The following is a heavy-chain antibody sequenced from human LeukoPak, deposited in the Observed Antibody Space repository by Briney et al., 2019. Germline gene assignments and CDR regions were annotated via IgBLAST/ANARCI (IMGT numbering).Heavy chain of an antibody. J-gene: IGHJ3*01. D-gene: IGHD5/OR15-5a*01. Sequence: PSETVSLTCSVSGGSISSFYWSWIRQPPGKGLEYIGYISYSGTTSYNPSLKSRVTISVNTSKNQFSLKLTSVTAADTAVYYCARDKGLPQAFDLWGQGTMVTVSS. V-gene: IGHV4-59*01. CDR3: ARDKGLPQAFDL. CDR2: ISYSGTT. CDR1: GGSISSFY.